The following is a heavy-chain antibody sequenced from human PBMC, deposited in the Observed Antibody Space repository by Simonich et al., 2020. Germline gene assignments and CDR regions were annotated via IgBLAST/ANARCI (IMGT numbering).Heavy chain of an antibody. CDR2: LNPNSGST. J-gene: IGHJ4*02. CDR1: GYTFTGYS. D-gene: IGHD7-27*01. Sequence: QVQLVQSGAAVKKPEASVKGSCKASGYTFTGYSMDWERQAPVQGLECMGRLNPNSGSTNYAPKCRGRVTMTRDTSISTAYMELSRLRSDDTAVYYCASGWDWGFSHMSDYWGQGTLVTVSS. CDR3: ASGWDWGFSHMSDY. V-gene: IGHV1-2*06.